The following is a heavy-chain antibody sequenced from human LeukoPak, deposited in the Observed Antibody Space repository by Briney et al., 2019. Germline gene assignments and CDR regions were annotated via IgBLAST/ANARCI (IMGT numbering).Heavy chain of an antibody. D-gene: IGHD1-7*01. CDR3: TTDEDWNYARKDV. V-gene: IGHV3-15*04. CDR2: TVSEIDGGTT. Sequence: GGSLRLSCAASGFTFNYAWMSWVRQVPGKGLEWVGQTVSEIDGGTTDYATPVKSRFTISRDDSKSTLYLQMSSLKIEDTAVYYCTTDEDWNYARKDVWGQGATVIVSS. J-gene: IGHJ6*02. CDR1: GFTFNYAW.